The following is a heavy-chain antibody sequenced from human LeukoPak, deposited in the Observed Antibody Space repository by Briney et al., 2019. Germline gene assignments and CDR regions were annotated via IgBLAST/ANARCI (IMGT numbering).Heavy chain of an antibody. V-gene: IGHV1-69*05. CDR2: IIPIFGTA. CDR3: ARSAYYDFWSGSAPMDV. D-gene: IGHD3-3*01. CDR1: GGTFSSYA. Sequence: SVKVSCKASGGTFSSYAISWVRQAPGQGLEWMGGIIPIFGTANYAQKFQGRVTITTDESTSTAYMELSSLRSEDTAVYYCARSAYYDFWSGSAPMDVWGQGTLVTVSS. J-gene: IGHJ4*02.